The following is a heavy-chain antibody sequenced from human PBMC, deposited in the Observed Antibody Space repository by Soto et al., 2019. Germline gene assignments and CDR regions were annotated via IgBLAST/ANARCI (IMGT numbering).Heavy chain of an antibody. CDR3: ARAAGVYDYYGMDV. J-gene: IGHJ6*02. Sequence: QVQLEQSGPEVKEPGASVKVSCKASGYAFSGYYMHWVRQAPGQGPEWMGWINPNSGGTNYAQKFQGWVTVTREKSMKTVYMELSRLKSDDTAVYYCARAAGVYDYYGMDVWGQGTTVTVSS. CDR1: GYAFSGYY. CDR2: INPNSGGT. V-gene: IGHV1-2*04.